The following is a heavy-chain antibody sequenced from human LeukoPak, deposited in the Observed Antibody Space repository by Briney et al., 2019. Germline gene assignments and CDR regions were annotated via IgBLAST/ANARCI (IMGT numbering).Heavy chain of an antibody. CDR3: AREAEYSSGWPEDWYFDL. D-gene: IGHD6-19*01. J-gene: IGHJ2*01. CDR2: IYYSGST. Sequence: SETLSLTCAVSGGSISSGGYYWSWIRQPPGKGLEWIGYIYYSGSTNYNPSLKSRVTISVDTSKNQFSLKLSSVTAADTAVYYCAREAEYSSGWPEDWYFDLWGRGTLVTVSS. V-gene: IGHV4-61*08. CDR1: GGSISSGGYY.